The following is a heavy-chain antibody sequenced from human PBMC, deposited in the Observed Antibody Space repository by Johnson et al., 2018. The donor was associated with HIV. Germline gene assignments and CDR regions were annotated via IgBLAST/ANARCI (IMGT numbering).Heavy chain of an antibody. CDR3: ALILTELDAFDI. V-gene: IGHV3-30*04. Sequence: QVQLVESGGGVVQPGRSLRLSCAASGFTFNSYAMHWVRQAPGKGLEWVSVISYDGSNKYYADSVKGRFTISRDNSKNTLYLQMNSLRAEDTAVYYCALILTELDAFDIWGQGTMVTVSS. D-gene: IGHD3-9*01. CDR1: GFTFNSYA. CDR2: ISYDGSNK. J-gene: IGHJ3*02.